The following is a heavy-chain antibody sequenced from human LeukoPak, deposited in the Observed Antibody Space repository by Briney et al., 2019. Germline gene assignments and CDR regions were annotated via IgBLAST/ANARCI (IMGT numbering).Heavy chain of an antibody. CDR2: INPSGGST. CDR3: AREAEVLLWFGESVSYYYYYYMDV. J-gene: IGHJ6*03. Sequence: ASVKVSCKASGYTFTSYYMHWVRQAPGQGLEWMGIINPSGGSTSYAQKFQGRVTMTRDTSTSTVYMELSSLRSDDTAVYYCAREAEVLLWFGESVSYYYYYYMDVWGKGTTVTISS. CDR1: GYTFTSYY. V-gene: IGHV1-46*01. D-gene: IGHD3-10*01.